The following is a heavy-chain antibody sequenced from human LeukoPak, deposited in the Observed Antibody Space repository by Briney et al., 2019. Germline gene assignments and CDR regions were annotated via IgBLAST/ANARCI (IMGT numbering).Heavy chain of an antibody. D-gene: IGHD3-10*01. J-gene: IGHJ4*02. CDR3: TRDLGTYTSSGSIFLDY. CDR1: GYTFTSYG. Sequence: ASVKVSCKASGYTFTSYGISWVRQAPGQGLEWMGWISAYNGNTNYAQKFQGRVTMTTDTSTSTAYMEMRSLRSDDTAVFYCTRDLGTYTSSGSIFLDYWGQGTLVTVSS. CDR2: ISAYNGNT. V-gene: IGHV1-18*01.